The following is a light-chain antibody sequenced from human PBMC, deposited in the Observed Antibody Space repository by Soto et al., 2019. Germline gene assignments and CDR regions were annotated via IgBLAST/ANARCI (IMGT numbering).Light chain of an antibody. V-gene: IGLV2-14*01. Sequence: QSALTQPASVSGSPGQSITISCTGTSSDIGAYNYVSWYQQHPGKPPKLMLYEVIKRPSGVSNRFSGSKSGDTASLTISGLQAEDEADYYCSSYTTNATVVFGGGTKLTVL. CDR2: EVI. J-gene: IGLJ2*01. CDR1: SSDIGAYNY. CDR3: SSYTTNATVV.